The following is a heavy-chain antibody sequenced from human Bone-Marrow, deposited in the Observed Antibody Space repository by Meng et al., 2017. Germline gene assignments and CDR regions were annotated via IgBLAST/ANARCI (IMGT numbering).Heavy chain of an antibody. CDR3: ARADSSGYYGDY. J-gene: IGHJ4*02. D-gene: IGHD3-22*01. CDR2: IYWDDDK. V-gene: IGHV2-5*02. CDR1: GFSLSTSGVG. Sequence: QITLTESGPTLVKPTQTRTLTCTFSGFSLSTSGVGVGWIRQPPGKALEWLALIYWDDDKRYSPSLKSRLTITKDTSKNQVVLTMTNMDPVDTATYYCARADSSGYYGDYWGQGTLVTVSS.